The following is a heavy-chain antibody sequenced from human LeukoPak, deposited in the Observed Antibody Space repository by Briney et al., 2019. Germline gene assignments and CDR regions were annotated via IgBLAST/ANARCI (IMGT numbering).Heavy chain of an antibody. Sequence: SVKVSCKASGGTFSGYAISWVRQAPGQWLQWMGGIIPIFGTANYAQKFQGRVTLTADESTSTAYMELSSLRSEDTAVYYCASRTGTVLGYYYYGMDVWGKGTTVTVSS. CDR1: GGTFSGYA. D-gene: IGHD1-1*01. CDR3: ASRTGTVLGYYYYGMDV. V-gene: IGHV1-69*01. CDR2: IIPIFGTA. J-gene: IGHJ6*04.